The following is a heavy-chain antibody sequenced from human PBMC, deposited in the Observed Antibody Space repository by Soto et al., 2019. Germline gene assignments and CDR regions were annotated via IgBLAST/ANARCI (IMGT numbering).Heavy chain of an antibody. CDR3: ARVVGYGSGSYLAFQH. CDR2: ISAYNGNT. D-gene: IGHD3-10*01. J-gene: IGHJ1*01. V-gene: IGHV1-18*01. CDR1: GYTFTSYG. Sequence: QVQLVQSGAEVKKPGASVKVSCKASGYTFTSYGISWVRQAPGQGLEWMGWISAYNGNTNYAQKLQGRVTMTTDTSTSTAYRELRSLRSDDTAVYYCARVVGYGSGSYLAFQHWGQGTLVTVSS.